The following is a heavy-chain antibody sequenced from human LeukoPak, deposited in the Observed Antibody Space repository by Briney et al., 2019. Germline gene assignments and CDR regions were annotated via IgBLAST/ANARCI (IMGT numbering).Heavy chain of an antibody. J-gene: IGHJ4*02. Sequence: PGGSLRLSCAASGFTFTSTVMTWVRQAPGKGLEWVSTIGPDGAYIYYADSLRGRFTMSRDNSKNTLYLQMNSLRAEDTAVYYCARGEGYFDYWGQGTLVTVSP. D-gene: IGHD1-26*01. CDR3: ARGEGYFDY. CDR1: GFTFTSTV. V-gene: IGHV3-23*01. CDR2: IGPDGAYI.